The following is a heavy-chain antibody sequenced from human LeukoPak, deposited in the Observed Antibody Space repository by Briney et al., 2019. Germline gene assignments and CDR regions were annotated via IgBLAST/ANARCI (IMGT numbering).Heavy chain of an antibody. J-gene: IGHJ6*02. D-gene: IGHD3-3*02. Sequence: GGSLRLSCAGSGFTFSSYWMSWVRQAPGKGLEWVATIWYDGSNKYYADSVKGRFTISRDNSKNTLYLQMNSLRAEDTAVYYCARVATPRYYYGMDVWGQGTTVTVSS. CDR1: GFTFSSYW. CDR2: IWYDGSNK. CDR3: ARVATPRYYYGMDV. V-gene: IGHV3-33*08.